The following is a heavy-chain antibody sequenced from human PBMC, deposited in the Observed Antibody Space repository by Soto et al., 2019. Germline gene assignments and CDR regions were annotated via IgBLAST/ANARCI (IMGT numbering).Heavy chain of an antibody. Sequence: SETLSLTCAVSGGSISSGGYSWSWIRQPPGKGLEWIGYIYHSGSTYYNPSLKSRVTISVDRSKNQFSLKLSSVTAADTAVYYCARDLWRRSHFDVWGQGTTVTVSS. D-gene: IGHD3-3*02. CDR2: IYHSGST. CDR3: ARDLWRRSHFDV. V-gene: IGHV4-30-2*01. J-gene: IGHJ6*02. CDR1: GGSISSGGYS.